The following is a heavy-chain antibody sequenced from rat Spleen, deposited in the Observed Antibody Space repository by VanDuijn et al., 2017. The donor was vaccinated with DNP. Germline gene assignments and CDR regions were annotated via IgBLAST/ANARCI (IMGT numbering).Heavy chain of an antibody. Sequence: EVQLQESGSGLVKPSQSLSLTCSVTGYSITSHYWGWIRKFPGNKMEYIGHISYTGSTNYNPSLKSRIPITRDTLKNHFFLHWHSVTTEDTATDYCARRTRYFDYWGQGVMVTVSS. CDR3: ARRTRYFDY. V-gene: IGHV3-1*01. D-gene: IGHD1-7*01. J-gene: IGHJ2*01. CDR2: ISYTGST. CDR1: GYSITSHY.